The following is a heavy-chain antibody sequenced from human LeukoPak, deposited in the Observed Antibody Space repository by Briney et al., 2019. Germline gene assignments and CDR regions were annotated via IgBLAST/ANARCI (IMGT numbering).Heavy chain of an antibody. V-gene: IGHV3-33*01. Sequence: GGSLRLSCAASGFTFSSYGMHWVRQAPGKGLEWVAVIWYDGSNKYYADSVKGRFTISRDNSKNTLYLQMNSLRAEDTAVHYCARGFGVVITTVPLDYWGQGTLVTVSS. CDR2: IWYDGSNK. CDR3: ARGFGVVITTVPLDY. CDR1: GFTFSSYG. J-gene: IGHJ4*02. D-gene: IGHD3-22*01.